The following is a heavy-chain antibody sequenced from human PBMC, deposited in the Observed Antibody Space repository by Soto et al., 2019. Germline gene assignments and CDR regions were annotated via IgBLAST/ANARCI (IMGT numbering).Heavy chain of an antibody. J-gene: IGHJ5*02. Sequence: SQTLSLTCAISGDSVSSTSAAWNWIRQSPSRGLEWLGRTYYRSKWYYGYAVSVKGRITINPDTSKNQFSLQLNSVTAADTAVYYCVRDGTKTLRDWFDPWGQGISVTVSS. CDR1: GDSVSSTSAA. CDR2: TYYRSKWYY. D-gene: IGHD1-1*01. CDR3: VRDGTKTLRDWFDP. V-gene: IGHV6-1*01.